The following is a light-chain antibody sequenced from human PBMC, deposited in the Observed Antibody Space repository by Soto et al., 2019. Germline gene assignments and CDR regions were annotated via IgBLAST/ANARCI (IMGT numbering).Light chain of an antibody. CDR3: SSYTSSSPVV. Sequence: ALTQPASVSGSPGQSITISCTGTSSDVGGYNYVSWYQQHPGKAPKLMIYDVSNRPSGVSNRFSGSKSGNTASLTISGLQAEDEADYYCSSYTSSSPVVFGGGTKLTVL. CDR2: DVS. V-gene: IGLV2-14*01. J-gene: IGLJ2*01. CDR1: SSDVGGYNY.